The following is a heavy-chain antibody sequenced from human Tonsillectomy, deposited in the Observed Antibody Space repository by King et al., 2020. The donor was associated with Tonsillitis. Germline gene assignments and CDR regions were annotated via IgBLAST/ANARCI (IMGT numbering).Heavy chain of an antibody. Sequence: VQLQESGPGLVKPSETLSLTCTVSGGSITGYYWSWIRQPPGKGLEWIGYIYYSGSTNYNPSLKSRATISVDTSNNQFSLKLSSVTAADTAVYYCARRRAIVGPSHRDAFDIWGQGTMVTVSS. D-gene: IGHD1-26*01. V-gene: IGHV4-59*08. CDR1: GGSITGYY. CDR3: ARRRAIVGPSHRDAFDI. J-gene: IGHJ3*02. CDR2: IYYSGST.